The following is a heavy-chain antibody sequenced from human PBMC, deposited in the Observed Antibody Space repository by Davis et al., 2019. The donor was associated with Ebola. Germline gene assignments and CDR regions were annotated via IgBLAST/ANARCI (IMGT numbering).Heavy chain of an antibody. J-gene: IGHJ4*02. CDR3: ARGRYSSATEFADF. CDR2: ISAYNGNT. Sequence: ASVKVSCKASGYTFTSYWIGWVRQAPGQGLEWMGWISAYNGNTNYAQKLQGRVTMTTDTSTNTAYMELRSLRSDDTAVYYCARGRYSSATEFADFWGQGTLVTVSS. D-gene: IGHD3-9*01. V-gene: IGHV1-18*04. CDR1: GYTFTSYW.